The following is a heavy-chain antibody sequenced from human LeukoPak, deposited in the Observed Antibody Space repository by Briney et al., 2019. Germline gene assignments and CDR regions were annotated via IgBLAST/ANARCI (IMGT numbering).Heavy chain of an antibody. CDR1: GFTFSSYA. CDR3: AKNRELNLGSSWYLNWFDS. Sequence: GGSPRLSCAASGFTFSSYAMSRVRQAPGKGLEWVSAISGSGGSTYYADSVKGRFTISRDNSKNTLYLQMNSLRAEDTAVYYCAKNRELNLGSSWYLNWFDSWGQGTLVTVSS. CDR2: ISGSGGST. D-gene: IGHD6-13*01. V-gene: IGHV3-23*01. J-gene: IGHJ5*01.